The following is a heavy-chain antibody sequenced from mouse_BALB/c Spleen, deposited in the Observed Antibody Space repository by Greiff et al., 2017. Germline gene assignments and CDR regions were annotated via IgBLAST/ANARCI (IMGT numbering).Heavy chain of an antibody. D-gene: IGHD1-1*01. CDR2: IWAGGST. Sequence: VKLMESGPGLVAPSQSLSITCTVSGFSLTSYGVHWVRQPPGKGLEWLGVIWAGGSTNYNSALMSRLSISKDNSKSQVFLKMNSLQTDDTAMYYCARAGSRKDYAMDYWGQGTSVTVSS. CDR3: ARAGSRKDYAMDY. CDR1: GFSLTSYG. J-gene: IGHJ4*01. V-gene: IGHV2-9*02.